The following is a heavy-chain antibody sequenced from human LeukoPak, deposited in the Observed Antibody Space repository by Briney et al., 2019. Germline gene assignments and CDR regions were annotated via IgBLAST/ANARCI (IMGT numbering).Heavy chain of an antibody. V-gene: IGHV1-2*02. J-gene: IGHJ4*02. Sequence: GASVKVSCKASGYTFTGYYMHWARQAPGQGLEWMGWINPNSGGTNYAQKFQGRVTMTRDTSISTAYMELSRLRSDDTAVYYCAGSSTSWPYSSGWYDYWGQGTLVTVSS. D-gene: IGHD6-19*01. CDR2: INPNSGGT. CDR3: AGSSTSWPYSSGWYDY. CDR1: GYTFTGYY.